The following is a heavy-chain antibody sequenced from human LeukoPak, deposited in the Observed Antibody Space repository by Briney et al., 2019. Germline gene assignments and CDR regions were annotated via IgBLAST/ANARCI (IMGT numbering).Heavy chain of an antibody. Sequence: ASVKVSCKASGYTFTSYDINWVRQATGQGLEWMGWMNPNSGNTGYAQKFQGRVTITRNTSISTAYMELSSLRSEDTAVYYCARGVRRVPAAGGYYYYMDVWGKGTTVTVSS. J-gene: IGHJ6*03. D-gene: IGHD2-2*01. CDR3: ARGVRRVPAAGGYYYYMDV. V-gene: IGHV1-8*03. CDR1: GYTFTSYD. CDR2: MNPNSGNT.